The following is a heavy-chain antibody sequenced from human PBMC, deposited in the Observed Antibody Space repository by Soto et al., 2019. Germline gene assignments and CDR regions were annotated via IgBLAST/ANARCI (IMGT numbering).Heavy chain of an antibody. J-gene: IGHJ4*02. CDR3: ARAPIVVVTATSYYYDY. CDR2: MNPNSGNT. D-gene: IGHD2-21*02. V-gene: IGHV1-8*01. Sequence: ASVKVSCKASGYTFTSYDINWVRQATGQGLEWMGWMNPNSGNTGYAQKFQGRVTMTRNTSISTAYMELSSLRSEDTAVYYCARAPIVVVTATSYYYDYWGQGTLVTVSS. CDR1: GYTFTSYD.